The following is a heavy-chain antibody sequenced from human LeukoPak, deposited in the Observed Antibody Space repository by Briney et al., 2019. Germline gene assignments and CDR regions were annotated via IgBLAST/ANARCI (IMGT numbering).Heavy chain of an antibody. CDR2: IKQDGSEK. Sequence: GGSLRLSCAPSGVTFSSYWMSWVRQAPGKGLEWVANIKQDGSEKYYVDSVKGRFTISRDNAKNSLYLQMNSLRAEDTAVYYCARVGGYCGGDCYSDYWGQGTLVTVSS. D-gene: IGHD2-21*02. J-gene: IGHJ4*02. CDR1: GVTFSSYW. CDR3: ARVGGYCGGDCYSDY. V-gene: IGHV3-7*01.